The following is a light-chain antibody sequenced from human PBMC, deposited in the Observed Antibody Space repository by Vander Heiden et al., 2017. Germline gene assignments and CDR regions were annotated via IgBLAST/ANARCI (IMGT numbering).Light chain of an antibody. CDR3: QQYADGLT. V-gene: IGKV1-33*01. Sequence: DIQLTQSPSSLSASVGDRVTITCQASQDISNLLNWFQQKPGKAPNLLIYGESKLETGVPSRFSGSKSGTDFTFTISSLQPEDIATYFCQQYADGLTFGGGTKVEIK. CDR2: GES. CDR1: QDISNL. J-gene: IGKJ4*01.